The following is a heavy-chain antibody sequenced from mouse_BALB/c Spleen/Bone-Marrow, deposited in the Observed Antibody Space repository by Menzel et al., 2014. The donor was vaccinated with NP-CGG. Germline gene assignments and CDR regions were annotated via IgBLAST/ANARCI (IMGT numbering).Heavy chain of an antibody. CDR2: IRNKAYGYTT. V-gene: IGHV7-3*02. Sequence: EVHLVKSGGGLVQPGGSLRLSCATSGFTFTDYYMNWVRQPPGKALEWLAFIRNKAYGYTTEYSASVKGRFTISRDNSQNILYLQMNTLRAEDSATYYCARDMGGLLFDSWGQGTTLSVSS. CDR3: ARDMGGLLFDS. J-gene: IGHJ2*01. D-gene: IGHD1-1*01. CDR1: GFTFTDYY.